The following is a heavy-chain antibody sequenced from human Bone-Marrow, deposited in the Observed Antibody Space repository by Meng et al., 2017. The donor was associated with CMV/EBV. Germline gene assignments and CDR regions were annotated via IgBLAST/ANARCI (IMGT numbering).Heavy chain of an antibody. CDR2: ISYTGSYI. CDR3: ARAPIAARQDYFDF. D-gene: IGHD6-6*01. CDR1: GFTFSSYS. Sequence: GESLKISCAASGFTFSSYSMNWVRQPPGKGLEWVSSISYTGSYIDYAGSVKGRFTISRDNANNSVYLQMNGLTVEDTAVYYCARAPIAARQDYFDFWGQGVLVTVSS. V-gene: IGHV3-21*01. J-gene: IGHJ4*02.